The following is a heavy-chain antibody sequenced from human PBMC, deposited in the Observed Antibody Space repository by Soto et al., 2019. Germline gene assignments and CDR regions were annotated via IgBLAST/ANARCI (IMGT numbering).Heavy chain of an antibody. CDR2: IRSKAYGGTT. V-gene: IGHV3-49*03. CDR1: GFTFGDYA. Sequence: AGGSLRLSCTVSGFTFGDYAMNWFRQAPGKGLEWVGFIRSKAYGGTTEYAASVKGRFTISRDDSKSIAYLQMNSLKTEDTAVYYCTRDSNVPATNFYGMDVWGQGTTVTVSS. D-gene: IGHD2-15*01. CDR3: TRDSNVPATNFYGMDV. J-gene: IGHJ6*02.